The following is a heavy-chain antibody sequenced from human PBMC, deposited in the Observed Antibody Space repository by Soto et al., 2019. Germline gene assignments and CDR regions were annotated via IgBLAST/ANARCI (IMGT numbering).Heavy chain of an antibody. J-gene: IGHJ4*02. CDR2: IYYSGST. Sequence: SETLSLTCTVSGGSISSGDYYWNWIRQPPGKGLEWIGYIYYSGSTYYNPSLKSRVTISVDTSKNQFSLKLSSVTAADTAVYYCARDRGIDHFDYWGQGTLVTVSS. CDR1: GGSISSGDYY. CDR3: ARDRGIDHFDY. V-gene: IGHV4-30-4*01. D-gene: IGHD1-26*01.